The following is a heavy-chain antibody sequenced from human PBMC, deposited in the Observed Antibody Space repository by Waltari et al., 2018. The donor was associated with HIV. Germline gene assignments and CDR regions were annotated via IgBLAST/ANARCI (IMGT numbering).Heavy chain of an antibody. CDR1: GGSFGDNY. J-gene: IGHJ4*02. CDR2: VNYDGRA. CDR3: VREPIEPTGRGYFDS. Sequence: HVQLQQWGAGLLKTSETLSLTCAVYGGSFGDNYWGWVRQSPEKGVEWIGEVNYDGRANYNLSLESRVTISVDTSKNQFSLKVTSLIAADSAVYYCVREPIEPTGRGYFDSWGQGTLVTVSS. D-gene: IGHD1-1*01. V-gene: IGHV4-34*02.